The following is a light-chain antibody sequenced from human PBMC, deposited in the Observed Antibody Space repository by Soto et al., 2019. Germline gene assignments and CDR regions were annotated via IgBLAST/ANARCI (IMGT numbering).Light chain of an antibody. CDR3: QQYNNWPTWT. CDR1: RSVSSN. Sequence: EIVMTQSPATLSVSPGERATLSCRASRSVSSNLAWYQQKPGQAPRLLIYGASTRATGIPARFSGSGSGTEFTLTISSLQSEDFAVYYCQQYNNWPTWTFGQGTKVDIK. V-gene: IGKV3-15*01. CDR2: GAS. J-gene: IGKJ1*01.